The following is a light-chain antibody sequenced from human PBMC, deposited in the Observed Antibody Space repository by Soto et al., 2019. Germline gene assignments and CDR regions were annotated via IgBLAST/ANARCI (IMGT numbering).Light chain of an antibody. V-gene: IGKV3-15*01. CDR1: ESISGN. CDR3: QRYDNWPLT. Sequence: EIVMTQSPATLSASPGESATLSCRASESISGNLAWYQQKPGLSPRLLIYHTSTRATGVPARFSGSGSGTEFSLTISSLQSEDSAVYYCQRYDNWPLTFGGGTKVEIK. J-gene: IGKJ4*01. CDR2: HTS.